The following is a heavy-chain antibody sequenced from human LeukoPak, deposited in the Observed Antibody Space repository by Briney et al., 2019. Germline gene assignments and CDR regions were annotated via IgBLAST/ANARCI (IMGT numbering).Heavy chain of an antibody. CDR1: GYSFTSYW. Sequence: GESLKISCKGFGYSFTSYWIGWWRQMPGKGLEWMGSIYPGDSDTRYSPSLQGQVTISADKSISTAYLQWSSLKASDTDMYYYARAKYDFWSGYNEDWFDPWGQGTLVTVSS. CDR2: IYPGDSDT. D-gene: IGHD3-3*01. V-gene: IGHV5-51*01. J-gene: IGHJ5*02. CDR3: ARAKYDFWSGYNEDWFDP.